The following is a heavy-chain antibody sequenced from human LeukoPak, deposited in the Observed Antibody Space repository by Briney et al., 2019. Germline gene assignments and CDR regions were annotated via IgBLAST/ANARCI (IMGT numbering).Heavy chain of an antibody. CDR1: GYSFTSYW. CDR3: ARPGMLSNTSSYRLDY. Sequence: GESLKISCKGSGYSFTSYWIGWVRQMPGKGLEWMGIIYPGDSDTRYSPSFQGQVTISADKSISTAYLQWSSLKASDTAMYYCARPGMLSNTSSYRLDYWGQGTLVTVSS. J-gene: IGHJ4*02. D-gene: IGHD2-2*01. CDR2: IYPGDSDT. V-gene: IGHV5-51*01.